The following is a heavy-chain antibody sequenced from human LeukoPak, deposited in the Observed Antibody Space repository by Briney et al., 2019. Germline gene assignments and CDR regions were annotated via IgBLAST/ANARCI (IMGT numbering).Heavy chain of an antibody. V-gene: IGHV3-23*01. CDR3: AKLVTHFDY. Sequence: GGALRLSRAAPGFSFCSHAMSWVRQAPGEGVEWVSSISGSGGNTYYADSVKGRFTISRDNSKNTLYMQMNSLRAEDTAVYYCAKLVTHFDYWGQGTLVTVSS. CDR1: GFSFCSHA. D-gene: IGHD4-23*01. J-gene: IGHJ4*02. CDR2: ISGSGGNT.